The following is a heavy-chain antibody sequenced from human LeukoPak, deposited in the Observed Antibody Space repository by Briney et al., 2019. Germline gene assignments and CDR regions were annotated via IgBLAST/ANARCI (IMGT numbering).Heavy chain of an antibody. CDR2: IIPILGIA. D-gene: IGHD3-3*01. V-gene: IGHV1-69*04. CDR1: GGTFSSYA. Sequence: ASVKVSCKASGGTFSSYAISWVRQAPGQGLEWMGRIIPILGIANYAQKLQGRVTITADKSTSTAYMELSSLRSEDTAVYYCARDLPWSGPSGMDVWGQGTTVTVSS. J-gene: IGHJ6*02. CDR3: ARDLPWSGPSGMDV.